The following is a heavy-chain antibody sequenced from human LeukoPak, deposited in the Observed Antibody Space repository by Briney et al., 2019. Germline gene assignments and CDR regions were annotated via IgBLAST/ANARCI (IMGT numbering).Heavy chain of an antibody. Sequence: QTGGSLRLSCATSQFTFNKYGMHWLRQAPDRGLEWVAFVRYDGTTNQYSDSVKGRFFISRDNSRDMLFLRMNNLSSDDTAVYYCAKGGPSVAATFDHWGQGTRVIVSS. J-gene: IGHJ4*02. CDR2: VRYDGTTN. CDR3: AKGGPSVAATFDH. D-gene: IGHD6-19*01. CDR1: QFTFNKYG. V-gene: IGHV3-30*02.